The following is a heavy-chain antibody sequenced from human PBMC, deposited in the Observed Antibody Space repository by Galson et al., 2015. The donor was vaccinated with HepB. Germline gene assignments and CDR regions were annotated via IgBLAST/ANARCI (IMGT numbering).Heavy chain of an antibody. D-gene: IGHD6-13*01. J-gene: IGHJ5*02. V-gene: IGHV1-2*02. CDR1: GYTFTSYY. Sequence: SVKVSCKASGYTFTSYYMHWVRQAPGQGLEWMGWINPNSGDTKYAQKFEGRVTMTRDTSISTAHMELSRLRSDDTAVYYCARGAAVATNWFDPWGQGTLVTVSS. CDR2: INPNSGDT. CDR3: ARGAAVATNWFDP.